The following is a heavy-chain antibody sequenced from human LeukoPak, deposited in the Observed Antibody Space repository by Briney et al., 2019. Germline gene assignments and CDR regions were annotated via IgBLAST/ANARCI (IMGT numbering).Heavy chain of an antibody. CDR3: VRDPRPFGCGSDSCPRYYFDY. CDR2: ISSGSSYR. V-gene: IGHV3-21*01. CDR1: GFTFSSYS. J-gene: IGHJ4*02. Sequence: GGSLRLSCAASGFTFSSYSMNWVRQAPGKGLELVSSISSGSSYRYYADSVKGRFTISRDNAKNSLFLQMKSLRAEDTAVYYCVRDPRPFGCGSDSCPRYYFDYWGQETLVTVSS. D-gene: IGHD2-21*02.